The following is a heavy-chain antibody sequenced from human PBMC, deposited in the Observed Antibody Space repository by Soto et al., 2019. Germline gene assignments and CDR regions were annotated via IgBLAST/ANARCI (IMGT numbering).Heavy chain of an antibody. CDR1: GYTFTSYA. V-gene: IGHV1-3*01. CDR2: INAGNGNT. J-gene: IGHJ5*02. Sequence: QVQLVQSGAEVKKPGASVKVSCKASGYTFTSYAMHWVRQAPGQRLAWMGWINAGNGNTKYSQKFQGRVTITRDTSASTAYLELSRLRSEDTAVYYCASYYGSGIGGFDPWGQGTLVTVSS. CDR3: ASYYGSGIGGFDP. D-gene: IGHD3-10*01.